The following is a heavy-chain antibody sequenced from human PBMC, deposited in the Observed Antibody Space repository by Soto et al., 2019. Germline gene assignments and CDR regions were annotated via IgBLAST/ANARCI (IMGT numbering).Heavy chain of an antibody. CDR2: IYYSGST. J-gene: IGHJ3*02. CDR1: GDSISRSSYN. CDR3: ARVVSGYCSSTSCYGWAFDI. D-gene: IGHD2-2*01. V-gene: IGHV4-31*03. Sequence: SETMSLTCSVSGDSISRSSYNWSWIRQHPGKGLEWIGYIYYSGSTYYNPSLKSRVTISVDTSKNQFSLKLSSVTAADTAVYYCARVVSGYCSSTSCYGWAFDIWGQGTMVTVSS.